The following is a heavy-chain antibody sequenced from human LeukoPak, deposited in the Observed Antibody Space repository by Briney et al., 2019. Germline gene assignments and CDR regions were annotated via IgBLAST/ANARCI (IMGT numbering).Heavy chain of an antibody. D-gene: IGHD5-24*01. CDR2: INPNSGGT. V-gene: IGHV1-2*02. Sequence: GASVKVSCKASGGTFSSYAISWVRQAPGQGLEWMGWINPNSGGTNYAQKFQGRVTMTRDTSISTAYMELSRLRSDDTAVYYCARDPAGYNSNWFDPWGQGTLVTVSS. CDR1: GGTFSSYA. CDR3: ARDPAGYNSNWFDP. J-gene: IGHJ5*02.